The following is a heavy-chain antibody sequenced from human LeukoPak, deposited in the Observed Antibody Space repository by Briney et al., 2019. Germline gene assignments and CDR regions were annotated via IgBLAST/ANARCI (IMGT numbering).Heavy chain of an antibody. CDR2: FDPEDGET. J-gene: IGHJ1*01. CDR1: GYTLTELS. Sequence: ASVKVSCKVSGYTLTELSMHWVRQAPGKGLEWMGGFDPEDGETIYAQKFQGRVTMTEDTSASTAYMELNSLSSEDTAVYYCARVPLSDSSGHYYPHWGQGTLVTVSS. D-gene: IGHD3-22*01. V-gene: IGHV1-24*01. CDR3: ARVPLSDSSGHYYPH.